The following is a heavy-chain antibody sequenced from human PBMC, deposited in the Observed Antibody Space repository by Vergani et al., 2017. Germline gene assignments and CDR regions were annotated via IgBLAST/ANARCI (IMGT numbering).Heavy chain of an antibody. CDR3: AKDMVGGYCSGGSCSRYYYYGMDV. CDR1: GFTFDDYV. J-gene: IGHJ6*02. CDR2: ISWNSGSI. V-gene: IGHV3-9*01. D-gene: IGHD2-15*01. Sequence: EVQLVESGGGLVQPGRSLRLSCAASGFTFDDYVMHWVRQAPGKGLEWVSGISWNSGSIGYADSVKGRFTISRDNAKNSLYLQMNSLRAEDTALYYCAKDMVGGYCSGGSCSRYYYYGMDVWGQGTTVTVSS.